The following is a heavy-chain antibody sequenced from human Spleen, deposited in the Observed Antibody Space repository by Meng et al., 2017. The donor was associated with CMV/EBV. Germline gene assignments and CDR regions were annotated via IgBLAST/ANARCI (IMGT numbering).Heavy chain of an antibody. J-gene: IGHJ4*02. CDR1: GFTFSSYA. CDR2: IYSGDSST. CDR3: AKVPNLLAAVGTEYYFDY. Sequence: GGSLRLSCAASGFTFSSYAMSWVRQASGKGLEWVSVIYSGDSSTYYADSVKGRFTVSRDNSKNTLYLQMNSLRAEDTAVYSCAKVPNLLAAVGTEYYFDYWGQGTLVTVSS. V-gene: IGHV3-23*03. D-gene: IGHD6-13*01.